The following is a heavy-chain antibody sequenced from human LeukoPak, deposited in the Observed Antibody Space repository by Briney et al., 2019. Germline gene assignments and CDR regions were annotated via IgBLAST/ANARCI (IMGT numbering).Heavy chain of an antibody. CDR1: VGSFSGYY. V-gene: IGHV4-34*01. CDR3: ARRPEETTFHYYYYMDV. D-gene: IGHD2/OR15-2a*01. Sequence: SETLSLTCAVYVGSFSGYYWTWIRQPPGKGLEWIGEIYHSGSTNYNPSLKSRVTISVDTSKKQFSLKPNSVTAADTAVYYCARRPEETTFHYYYYMDVWGKGTTVTVSS. J-gene: IGHJ6*03. CDR2: IYHSGST.